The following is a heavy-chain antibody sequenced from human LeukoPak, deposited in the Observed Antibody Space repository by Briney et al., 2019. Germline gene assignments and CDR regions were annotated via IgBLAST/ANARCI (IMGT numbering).Heavy chain of an antibody. Sequence: ASVKVSCKASGYTFTSYYMHWVRQAPGQGLEWMGIINPSGGSTSYAQKFQGRVTMTRDTSTSTVYMELSSLRSEDTAVYYCARITTYYYDSSGYYDDAFDIWGQGTLVTVSS. CDR1: GYTFTSYY. CDR2: INPSGGST. V-gene: IGHV1-46*01. J-gene: IGHJ3*02. D-gene: IGHD3-22*01. CDR3: ARITTYYYDSSGYYDDAFDI.